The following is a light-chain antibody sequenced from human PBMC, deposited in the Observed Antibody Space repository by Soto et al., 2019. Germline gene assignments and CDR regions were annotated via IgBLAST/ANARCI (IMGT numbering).Light chain of an antibody. CDR2: NAS. Sequence: DIQMTQSPSTLSASVGDRVTITCRASQSIRSWLAWYQQKPGKAPKLLIYNASSLESGVRSRFSGSGSGTEFTLTSSNLQHDEFATYYCQQYNSYSSITFGQGTRLEIK. CDR3: QQYNSYSSIT. J-gene: IGKJ5*01. CDR1: QSIRSW. V-gene: IGKV1-5*03.